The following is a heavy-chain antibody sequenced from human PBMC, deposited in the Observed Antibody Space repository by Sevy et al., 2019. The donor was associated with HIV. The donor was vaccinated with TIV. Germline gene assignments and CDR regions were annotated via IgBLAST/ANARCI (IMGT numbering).Heavy chain of an antibody. J-gene: IGHJ3*02. CDR2: ISGSGGST. V-gene: IGHV3-23*01. CDR3: AKDLGMIVVVIRGMGAFDI. CDR1: GFTFSSYA. D-gene: IGHD3-22*01. Sequence: GGSLRLSCAASGFTFSSYAMSWVRQAPGKGLEWVSAISGSGGSTYYADSVKGRFTISRDNSKNTLYMQMNSLRAEDTAVYDCAKDLGMIVVVIRGMGAFDIWGQGTMVTVSS.